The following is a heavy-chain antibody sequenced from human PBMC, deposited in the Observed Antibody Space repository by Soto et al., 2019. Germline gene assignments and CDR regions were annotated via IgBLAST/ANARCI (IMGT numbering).Heavy chain of an antibody. V-gene: IGHV5-10-1*04. CDR3: ASLPTFHDSGSSTFYWYFDL. CDR2: IDPSDSYT. J-gene: IGHJ2*01. CDR1: GEKIISHC. Sequence: PGVPLRISWRVSGEKIISHCVSWVRKIQGKGLEWMGRIDPSDSYTNYVPSFQGQVTISADRSLSTAYLQWSSLEASDTAMYYCASLPTFHDSGSSTFYWYFDLWVRGTLVTVSS. D-gene: IGHD3-10*01.